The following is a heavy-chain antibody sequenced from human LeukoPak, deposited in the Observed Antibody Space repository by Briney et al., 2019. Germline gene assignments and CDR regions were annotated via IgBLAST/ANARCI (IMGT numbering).Heavy chain of an antibody. D-gene: IGHD2-15*01. CDR1: GGSISSSSYY. V-gene: IGHV4-39*07. J-gene: IGHJ4*02. CDR2: IYYSGST. Sequence: SETLSLTCTVSGGSISSSSYYWGWIRQPPGKGLEWIGSIYYSGSTYYNPSLKSRVTISVDTSKNQFSLKLSPVTAADTAVYYCARDVLGYCSGGSCPGSDYWGQGTLVTVSS. CDR3: ARDVLGYCSGGSCPGSDY.